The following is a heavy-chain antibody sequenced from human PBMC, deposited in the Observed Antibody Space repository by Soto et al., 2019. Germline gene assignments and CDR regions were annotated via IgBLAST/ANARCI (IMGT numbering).Heavy chain of an antibody. D-gene: IGHD3-16*02. CDR3: ARGGIYIWGSYQDYFDY. CDR1: GYTFTSYG. J-gene: IGHJ4*02. V-gene: IGHV1-18*01. CDR2: ISAYNGNT. Sequence: ASVKVSCKASGYTFTSYGISWVRQAPGQGLEWMGWISAYNGNTNYAQKLQGRVTMTTDTSTSTAYMELRSLRSDDTAVYYCARGGIYIWGSYQDYFDYWGQGTLVTVSS.